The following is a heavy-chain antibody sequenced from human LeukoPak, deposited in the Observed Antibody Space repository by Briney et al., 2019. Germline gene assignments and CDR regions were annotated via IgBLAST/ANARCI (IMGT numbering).Heavy chain of an antibody. J-gene: IGHJ6*03. CDR1: GGSISSYY. CDR2: IYTSGST. Sequence: SETLSLTCTVSGGSISSYYWSWIRQPAGKGLEWIGRIYTSGSTNYNPSLKSRVTMSVDTSKNQFSLKLSSVTAADTAVYYCASSRYYGSGSYYENYYYYYMDVWGKGTTVTISS. CDR3: ASSRYYGSGSYYENYYYYYMDV. V-gene: IGHV4-4*07. D-gene: IGHD3-10*01.